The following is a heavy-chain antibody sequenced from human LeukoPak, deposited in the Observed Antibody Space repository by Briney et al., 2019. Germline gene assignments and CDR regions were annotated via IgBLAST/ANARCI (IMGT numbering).Heavy chain of an antibody. J-gene: IGHJ4*02. V-gene: IGHV1-46*01. Sequence: ASVKVSCKASGYTFTSYYMHWVRQAPGQGLEWMGIINPSGGSTSYAQKFQGRVTMTRDTSTSTVYMELSSLRSEDTAVYYCARGGITMVRGVNSLDYWGQGTLVAVSS. CDR2: INPSGGST. CDR1: GYTFTSYY. D-gene: IGHD3-10*01. CDR3: ARGGITMVRGVNSLDY.